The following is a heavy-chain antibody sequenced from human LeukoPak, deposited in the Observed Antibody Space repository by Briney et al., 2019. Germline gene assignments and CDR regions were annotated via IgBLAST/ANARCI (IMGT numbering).Heavy chain of an antibody. Sequence: GGSLRLSCAASGFTFSSYAMSWVRQAPGKGLEWVSSIEGDASGTYYTDSARGRFIVSRDNSKNTLFLQMNRLRAEDAAVYYCAKDAVSQNGIFDPFDIWGQGTLVTVSS. V-gene: IGHV3-23*03. CDR1: GFTFSSYA. CDR3: AKDAVSQNGIFDPFDI. CDR2: IEGDASGT. J-gene: IGHJ3*02. D-gene: IGHD2-15*01.